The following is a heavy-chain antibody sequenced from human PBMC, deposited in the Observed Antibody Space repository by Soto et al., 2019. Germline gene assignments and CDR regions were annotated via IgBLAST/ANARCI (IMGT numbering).Heavy chain of an antibody. J-gene: IGHJ4*02. CDR1: GGSISSSSYY. CDR2: IYYSGST. CDR3: ARDRRYCGSGSCYGPQYYFDY. D-gene: IGHD2-2*01. V-gene: IGHV4-39*02. Sequence: PSETLSLTCTVSGGSISSSSYYWGWIRQPPGKGLEWIGSIYYSGSTYYNPSLKSRVTISVDTSKNQFSLKLSSVTAADTAVYYCARDRRYCGSGSCYGPQYYFDYWGQGTLVTVS.